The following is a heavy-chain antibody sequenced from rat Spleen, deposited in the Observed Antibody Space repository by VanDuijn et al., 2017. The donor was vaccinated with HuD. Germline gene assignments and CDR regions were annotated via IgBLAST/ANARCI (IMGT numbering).Heavy chain of an antibody. CDR1: GFTFNNYW. CDR2: ITNSGGVT. Sequence: EVQLVESGGGLVQPGRSLRLSCVASGFTFNNYWMTWIRQAPGKGLEWIASITNSGGVTYYPDSVKGRFTISRDDAKSTLYLQMNSLRSEDTATYYCIREVRVAAISTGFDYWGQGVMVTVSS. V-gene: IGHV5-31*01. D-gene: IGHD1-2*01. J-gene: IGHJ2*01. CDR3: IREVRVAAISTGFDY.